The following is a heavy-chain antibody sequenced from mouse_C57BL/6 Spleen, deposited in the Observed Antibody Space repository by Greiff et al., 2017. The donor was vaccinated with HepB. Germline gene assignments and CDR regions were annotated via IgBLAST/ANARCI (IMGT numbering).Heavy chain of an antibody. Sequence: VKLVVSGGGLVKPGGSLKLSCAASGFTFSDYGMHWVRQAPEKGLEWVAYISSGSSTIYYADTVKGRFTISRDNAKNTLFLQMTSLRSEDTAMYYCARGTTVVPHYAMDYWGQGTSVTVSS. CDR1: GFTFSDYG. CDR3: ARGTTVVPHYAMDY. CDR2: ISSGSSTI. V-gene: IGHV5-17*01. J-gene: IGHJ4*01. D-gene: IGHD1-1*01.